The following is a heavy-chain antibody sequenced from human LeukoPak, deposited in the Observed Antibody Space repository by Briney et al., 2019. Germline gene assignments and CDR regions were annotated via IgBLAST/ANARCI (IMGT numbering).Heavy chain of an antibody. D-gene: IGHD6-19*01. Sequence: ASVKVSCKASGGTFRSYAISWVRQAPGQGIEWMGWMNPNSGNTGYAQKFQGRVTMTRNTSISTAYMELSSLRSEDTAVYYCAREPRYSSGWYYFDYWGQGTLVTVSS. J-gene: IGHJ4*02. CDR2: MNPNSGNT. CDR3: AREPRYSSGWYYFDY. V-gene: IGHV1-8*02. CDR1: GGTFRSYA.